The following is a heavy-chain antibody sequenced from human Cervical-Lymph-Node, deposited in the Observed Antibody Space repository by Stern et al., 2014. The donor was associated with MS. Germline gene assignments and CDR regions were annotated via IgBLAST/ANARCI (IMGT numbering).Heavy chain of an antibody. D-gene: IGHD2/OR15-2a*01. J-gene: IGHJ6*02. CDR3: AKGGFLGYYAGLDV. V-gene: IGHV3-9*01. CDR2: IGWNSATI. CDR1: GFSFDDSA. Sequence: QLVESGGGLVQPGRSLRLSCIASGFSFDDSAMHWVRQVPGKGLEWVSGIGWNSATIGYADAVKGRFTIARDNARNSLYLEINSLRPEDTALYYCAKGGFLGYYAGLDVWGQGTPVTVSS.